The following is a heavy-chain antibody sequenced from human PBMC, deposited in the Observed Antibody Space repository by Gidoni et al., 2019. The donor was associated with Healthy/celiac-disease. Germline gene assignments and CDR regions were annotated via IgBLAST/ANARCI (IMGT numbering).Heavy chain of an antibody. J-gene: IGHJ4*02. V-gene: IGHV3-49*03. Sequence: EVQLVASGGGLVQPVRSLRLSCTASGFTFGYYAMSWFRQAPGKGLEWVGFIRSKAYGGTTEYAASVKGRFTISRDDSKSIAYLQMNSLKTEDTAVYYCTRDAEAYCGGDCPFDYWGQGTLVTVSS. CDR1: GFTFGYYA. D-gene: IGHD2-21*01. CDR3: TRDAEAYCGGDCPFDY. CDR2: IRSKAYGGTT.